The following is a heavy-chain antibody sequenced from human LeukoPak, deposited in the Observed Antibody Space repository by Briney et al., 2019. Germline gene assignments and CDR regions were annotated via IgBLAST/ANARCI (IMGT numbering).Heavy chain of an antibody. J-gene: IGHJ4*02. CDR2: INHSGST. CDR3: ARLLAISDYFDY. CDR1: GGSFSGYY. Sequence: SETLSLTCAVYGGSFSGYYWSWIRQPPGKGLEWIGEINHSGSTNYNPSLKSRVTISVDTSKNQFSLKLSSVTAADTAVYYCARLLAISDYFDYWGQGTLVTVSS. D-gene: IGHD3-3*01. V-gene: IGHV4-34*01.